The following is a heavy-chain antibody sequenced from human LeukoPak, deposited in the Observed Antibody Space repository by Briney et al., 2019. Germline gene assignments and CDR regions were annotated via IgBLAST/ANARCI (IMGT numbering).Heavy chain of an antibody. J-gene: IGHJ5*02. CDR3: AREYGSGSEFDP. CDR2: IYYSGST. CDR1: GGSISSYY. V-gene: IGHV4-59*12. Sequence: SETLSLTCTVSGGSISSYYWSWIRQPPGKGLEWIGYIYYSGSTNYNPSLKSRVTISVDTSKNQFSLKLRSVTAADTAVYYCAREYGSGSEFDPWGQGTLVTVSS. D-gene: IGHD3-10*01.